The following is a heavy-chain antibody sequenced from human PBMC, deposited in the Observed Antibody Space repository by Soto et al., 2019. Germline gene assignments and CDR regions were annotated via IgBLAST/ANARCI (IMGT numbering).Heavy chain of an antibody. D-gene: IGHD3-16*02. CDR1: GASVSSGGYY. Sequence: PSETLSLTCTVTGASVSSGGYYWTWIRQPPGKGLEWIGYIYYSGTTNYNPSLKSRVTISVGTSKKQFFLKLTSLTAADTAVYYCARGAGGGSYRQGYFDPWGQGTLVTVSS. CDR2: IYYSGTT. V-gene: IGHV4-61*08. J-gene: IGHJ5*02. CDR3: ARGAGGGSYRQGYFDP.